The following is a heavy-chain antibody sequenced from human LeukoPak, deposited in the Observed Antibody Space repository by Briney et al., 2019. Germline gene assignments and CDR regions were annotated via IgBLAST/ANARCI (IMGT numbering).Heavy chain of an antibody. CDR3: ARGIVGATAPDY. J-gene: IGHJ4*02. D-gene: IGHD1-26*01. Sequence: PSETLSLTCTVSGGSISSYKWSWIRQPAGKGLEWIGRIYSSGSTNHTPSLKSRVTTSVDTSKNQFSLKLSSVTAADTAVYYCARGIVGATAPDYWGQGALVIVSS. CDR1: GGSISSYK. V-gene: IGHV4-4*07. CDR2: IYSSGST.